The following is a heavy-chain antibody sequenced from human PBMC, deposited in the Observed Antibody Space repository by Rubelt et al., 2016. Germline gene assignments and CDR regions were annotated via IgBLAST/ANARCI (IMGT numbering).Heavy chain of an antibody. Sequence: RWVRRSPGKGLEWVSGIGGGTSNTYYADSVRGRFTISRDNSKSTLFLQMSSLSADDTAVYYCAKDGPVTNSYYFDYWGQGTLVTVSS. V-gene: IGHV3-23*01. CDR3: AKDGPVTNSYYFDY. D-gene: IGHD2-21*02. CDR2: IGGGTSNT. J-gene: IGHJ4*02.